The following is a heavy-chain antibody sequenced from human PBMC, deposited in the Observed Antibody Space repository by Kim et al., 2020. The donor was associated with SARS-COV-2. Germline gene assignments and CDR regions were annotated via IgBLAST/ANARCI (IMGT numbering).Heavy chain of an antibody. CDR3: ARRGRWLHRTFDY. Sequence: SETLSLTCTVSGGSISSSSYYWGWIRQPPGKGLEWIGSIYYSGSTYYNPSLKRRVTISVDTSKNQFSLKLSSVTAADTAVYYCARRGRWLHRTFDYWGQGTLVTVSS. V-gene: IGHV4-39*07. D-gene: IGHD3-16*01. CDR2: IYYSGST. CDR1: GGSISSSSYY. J-gene: IGHJ4*02.